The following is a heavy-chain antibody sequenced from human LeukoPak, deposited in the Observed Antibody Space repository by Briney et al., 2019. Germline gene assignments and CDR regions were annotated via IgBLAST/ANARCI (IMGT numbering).Heavy chain of an antibody. CDR1: GGTFSSYA. Sequence: GASVEVSCKASGGTFSSYAISWVRQAPGQGLEWMGRIIPIFGIANYAQKFQGRVTITADKSTSTAYMELSSLRSEDTAVYYCARDRDSGYDSYYYYGMDVWGQGTTVTVSS. CDR3: ARDRDSGYDSYYYYGMDV. D-gene: IGHD5-12*01. V-gene: IGHV1-69*04. CDR2: IIPIFGIA. J-gene: IGHJ6*02.